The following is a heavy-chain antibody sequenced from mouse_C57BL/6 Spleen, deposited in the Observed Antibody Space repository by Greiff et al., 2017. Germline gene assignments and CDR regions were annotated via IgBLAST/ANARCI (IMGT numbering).Heavy chain of an antibody. CDR2: IDPSDSYT. Sequence: VQLQQSGAELVMPGASVKLSCKASGYTFTSYWMHWVKQRPGQGLEWIGEIDPSDSYTNYNQKFKGKSTLTVDKSSSTAYMQLSSLTSEDSAVYYCARGGLREREYYFDYWGQGTTLTVSS. CDR3: ARGGLREREYYFDY. V-gene: IGHV1-69*01. CDR1: GYTFTSYW. J-gene: IGHJ2*01. D-gene: IGHD2-4*01.